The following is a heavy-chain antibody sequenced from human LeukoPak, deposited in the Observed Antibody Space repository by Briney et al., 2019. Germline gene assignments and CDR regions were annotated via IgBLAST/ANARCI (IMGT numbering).Heavy chain of an antibody. CDR3: ARPNWNSGAFDY. J-gene: IGHJ4*02. Sequence: PGGPLRLSCTASGFTFSSYSMNWVRQTPGEGLEWVSSISTRSNYIYYADSVKGRFTISRDNAKNSLFLQMNSLRAEDTAVYYCARPNWNSGAFDYWGQGTLVAVSS. CDR2: ISTRSNYI. D-gene: IGHD1-1*01. CDR1: GFTFSSYS. V-gene: IGHV3-21*01.